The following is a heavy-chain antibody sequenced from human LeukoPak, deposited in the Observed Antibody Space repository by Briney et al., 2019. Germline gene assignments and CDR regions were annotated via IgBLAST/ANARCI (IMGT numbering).Heavy chain of an antibody. CDR3: ASLGDYGSFDY. CDR1: GFTVSNNY. V-gene: IGHV3-66*02. CDR2: LYSGGST. D-gene: IGHD4-17*01. J-gene: IGHJ4*02. Sequence: GGSLRLSCAASGFTVSNNYMSWVRQAPGKGLEWVSVLYSGGSTYYADSVKGRFTISRDSSKNTLYLQMNSLRAEDTAVYYCASLGDYGSFDYWGQGTLVTVSS.